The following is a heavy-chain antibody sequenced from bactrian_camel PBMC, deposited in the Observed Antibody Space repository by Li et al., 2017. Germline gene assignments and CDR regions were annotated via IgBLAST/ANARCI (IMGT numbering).Heavy chain of an antibody. CDR1: GPPANRAY. J-gene: IGHJ6*01. CDR3: AARPLGGLITTMVLWRGVGA. D-gene: IGHD4*01. V-gene: IGHV3S42*01. CDR2: IDDVGRP. Sequence: QLVESGGGSVKTGGSLKLSCAFSGPPANRAYMGWFRQSSGKEREGIAYIDDVGRPTYADIVKGRFTISKDNANSILYLQMTSLNAEDTGMYYCAARPLGGLITTMVLWRGVGAWGQGTQVTVS.